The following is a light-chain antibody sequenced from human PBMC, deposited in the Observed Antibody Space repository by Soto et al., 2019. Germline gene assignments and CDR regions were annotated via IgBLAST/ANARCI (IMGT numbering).Light chain of an antibody. CDR2: VNSDGSH. V-gene: IGLV4-69*01. CDR1: SGHSSYA. J-gene: IGLJ2*01. CDR3: QTWGTGIHVV. Sequence: QPVLTQSPSASASLGASVKLTCTLSSGHSSYAIAWHQQQPEKGPRYLMKVNSDGSHSKGDGIPDRFSGSTSGAERHLTISSLQSEDEADYYCQTWGTGIHVVFGGGTQLPVL.